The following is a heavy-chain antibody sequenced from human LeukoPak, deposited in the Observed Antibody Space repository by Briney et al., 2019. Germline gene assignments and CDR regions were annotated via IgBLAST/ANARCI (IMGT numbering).Heavy chain of an antibody. Sequence: PSETLSLTCTVSGGSISSSSYYWGWIRQPPGKGLEWIGSIFYSGSTYYNPSLKSRVTISVDTSKNQFSLKLSSVTAADTAVYYCASPITGTTKPWGQGTLVTVSS. CDR3: ASPITGTTKP. J-gene: IGHJ5*02. CDR1: GGSISSSSYY. D-gene: IGHD1-7*01. V-gene: IGHV4-39*01. CDR2: IFYSGST.